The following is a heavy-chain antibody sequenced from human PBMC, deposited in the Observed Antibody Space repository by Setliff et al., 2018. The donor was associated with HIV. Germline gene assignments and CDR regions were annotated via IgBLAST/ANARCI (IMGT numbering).Heavy chain of an antibody. D-gene: IGHD6-19*01. CDR1: GYTFSSYG. CDR2: VSNEGDT. Sequence: ASVKVSCKASGYTFSSYGISWVRQAPGQGLEWVGWVSNEGDTNYAQKYQDRVTLTTDTTTTTAYMELRGLRSDDTAVYYCARDPRYTSVWFRNGGVGFWGQGTLVTVSS. CDR3: ARDPRYTSVWFRNGGVGF. V-gene: IGHV1-18*01. J-gene: IGHJ4*02.